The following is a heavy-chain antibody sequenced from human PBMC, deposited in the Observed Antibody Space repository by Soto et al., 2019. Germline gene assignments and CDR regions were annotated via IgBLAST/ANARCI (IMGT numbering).Heavy chain of an antibody. D-gene: IGHD6-13*01. CDR2: INHSGST. CDR3: ARGRREFIAAAGNWFDP. Sequence: QVQLQQWGAGLLKPSETLSLTCDVYGGSFSGYYWSWIRQPPGKGLEWIGEINHSGSTHYNPSLKSRVTISVDTSKNQFSLKLSSVTAADTAVYYCARGRREFIAAAGNWFDPWGQGTLVTVSS. CDR1: GGSFSGYY. V-gene: IGHV4-34*01. J-gene: IGHJ5*02.